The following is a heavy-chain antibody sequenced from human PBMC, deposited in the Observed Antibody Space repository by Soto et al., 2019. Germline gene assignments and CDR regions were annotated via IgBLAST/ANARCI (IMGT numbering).Heavy chain of an antibody. CDR3: AGDSNWNDERYYYYGMDV. V-gene: IGHV1-69*01. D-gene: IGHD1-20*01. Sequence: QVQLVQSGAEVKKPGSSVKVSCKASGGTFSSYAISWVRQAPGQGLEWMGGIIPIFGTANYAQKFQGRVTITADESTSTAYMELSSLRSEDTAVYYCAGDSNWNDERYYYYGMDVWGQGTTVTVSS. CDR1: GGTFSSYA. J-gene: IGHJ6*02. CDR2: IIPIFGTA.